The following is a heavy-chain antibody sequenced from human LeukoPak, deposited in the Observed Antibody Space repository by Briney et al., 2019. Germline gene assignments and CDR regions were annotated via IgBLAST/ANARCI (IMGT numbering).Heavy chain of an antibody. CDR3: AKAYPDYPPVVFDY. D-gene: IGHD4-11*01. V-gene: IGHV3-23*01. Sequence: GGSLRLSCAASGFTFSSYWMSWVRQAPGKGLEWVSSFSDSGSGTHYADSVKGRFTISRDNSKNTLYLQMNSLRVEDTAIYYCAKAYPDYPPVVFDYWGQGTLVTVSS. J-gene: IGHJ4*02. CDR1: GFTFSSYW. CDR2: FSDSGSGT.